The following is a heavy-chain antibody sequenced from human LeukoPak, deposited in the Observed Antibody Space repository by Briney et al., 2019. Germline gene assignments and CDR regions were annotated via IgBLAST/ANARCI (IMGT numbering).Heavy chain of an antibody. J-gene: IGHJ4*02. V-gene: IGHV3-64*01. CDR1: GFTFDDYA. CDR3: ARSPRVSQIGFDY. Sequence: PGRSLRLSCAASGFTFDDYAMHWVRQAPGKGLEYVSAISSNGGSTYYANSVKGRFTISRDNSKNTLYLQMGSLRAEDMAVYYCARSPRVSQIGFDYWGQGTLVTVSS. CDR2: ISSNGGST. D-gene: IGHD5/OR15-5a*01.